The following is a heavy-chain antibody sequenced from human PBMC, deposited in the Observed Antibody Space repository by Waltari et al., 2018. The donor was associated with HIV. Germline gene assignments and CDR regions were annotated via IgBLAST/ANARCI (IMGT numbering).Heavy chain of an antibody. V-gene: IGHV3-30*18. CDR1: GFTFKEYA. CDR3: AKDAYGGHPKNWFDS. Sequence: QVQLVESGGGVVQPGKSLRLSCAAYGFTFKEYAMHGVRQAPGKGVEWVKVISSYGSNQYYADAVKGRFTISRDNSKNTLSLQMNSLKTEDTAVYYCAKDAYGGHPKNWFDSWGQGTLVTVSS. CDR2: ISSYGSNQ. J-gene: IGHJ5*01. D-gene: IGHD3-10*01.